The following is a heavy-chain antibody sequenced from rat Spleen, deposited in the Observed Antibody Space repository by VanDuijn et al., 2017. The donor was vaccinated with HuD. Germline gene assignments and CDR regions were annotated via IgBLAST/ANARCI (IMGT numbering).Heavy chain of an antibody. CDR1: GFSLTDYS. V-gene: IGHV2-19*01. D-gene: IGHD1-6*01. CDR3: TSGPSSTYYGWFAY. CDR2: IQSGGST. Sequence: QVQLKESGPGLVQPSQTLSLTCTVSGFSLTDYSVHWVRQPPGEGLEWMGRIQSGGSTDYNSALKSRLSISRDTSKSQVLLKMNSLQTEDTAIYFCTSGPSSTYYGWFAYWGQGTLVTVSS. J-gene: IGHJ3*01.